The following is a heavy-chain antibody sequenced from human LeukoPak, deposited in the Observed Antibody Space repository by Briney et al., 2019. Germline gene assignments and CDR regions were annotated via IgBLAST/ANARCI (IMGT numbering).Heavy chain of an antibody. J-gene: IGHJ4*02. CDR3: ASKIAVAGTSYVVY. CDR2: IYPGDSDT. Sequence: GESLKISCKGSGYSFTSHWIGWVRQMPGKGLEWMGIIYPGDSDTRYSPSFQGQVTISADRSISTAYLQWSSLKASDTAMYYCASKIAVAGTSYVVYWGQGTLVTVSS. V-gene: IGHV5-51*01. D-gene: IGHD6-19*01. CDR1: GYSFTSHW.